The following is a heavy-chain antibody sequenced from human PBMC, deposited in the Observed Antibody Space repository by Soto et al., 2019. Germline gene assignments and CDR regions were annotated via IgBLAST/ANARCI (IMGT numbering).Heavy chain of an antibody. D-gene: IGHD3-3*01. CDR3: ARDLRADVLRFLEWQKGKNWFDP. J-gene: IGHJ5*02. V-gene: IGHV3-21*01. CDR1: GFTFSSYS. Sequence: EVQLVESGGGLVKPGGSLRLSCAASGFTFSSYSMNWVRQAPGKGLEWVSSISSSSSYIYYADSVKGRFTISRDNAKNSLYLQMNSLRAEDTAVYYCARDLRADVLRFLEWQKGKNWFDPWGQGTLVTVSS. CDR2: ISSSSSYI.